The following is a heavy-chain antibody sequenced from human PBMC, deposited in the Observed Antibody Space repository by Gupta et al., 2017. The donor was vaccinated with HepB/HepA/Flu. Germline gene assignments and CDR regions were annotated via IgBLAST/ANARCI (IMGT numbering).Heavy chain of an antibody. D-gene: IGHD1-26*01. CDR1: GGSFSGYY. CDR2: INRSGST. CDR3: ARGVNLRGHYYYYYGMDV. J-gene: IGHJ6*02. V-gene: IGHV4-34*01. Sequence: QVQLQQWGAGLLKPSETLSLTCAVYGGSFSGYYWSWIRQPPGKGLEWIGEINRSGSTNYNPSLKSRVTISVDTSKNQFSLKLSSVTAADTAVYYCARGVNLRGHYYYYYGMDVWGQGTTVTVSS.